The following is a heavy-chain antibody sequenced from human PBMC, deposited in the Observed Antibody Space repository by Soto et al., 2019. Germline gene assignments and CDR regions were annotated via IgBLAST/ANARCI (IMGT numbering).Heavy chain of an antibody. CDR2: IYYSGST. CDR3: ARSAENWFDP. V-gene: IGHV4-39*01. Sequence: SETLSLTCTVSGGSISSSSYYWGWFRQPPGKGLEWIGSIYYSGSTYYNPSLKSRVTISVDTSKNQFSLKLSSVTAADTAVYYCARSAENWFDPWGQGTLVTVSS. CDR1: GGSISSSSYY. J-gene: IGHJ5*02.